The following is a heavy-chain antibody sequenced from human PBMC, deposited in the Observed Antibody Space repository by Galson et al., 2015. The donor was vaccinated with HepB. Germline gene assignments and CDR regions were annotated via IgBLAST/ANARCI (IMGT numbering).Heavy chain of an antibody. D-gene: IGHD2-15*01. CDR1: GFAFSSYG. CDR2: ISYDGGNK. CDR3: ASKGGLL. V-gene: IGHV3-30*03. J-gene: IGHJ4*02. Sequence: SLRLSCAASGFAFSSYGMHWVRQAPGKGLEWVAVISYDGGNKYYADSVKGRFTISRDNSKNTLYLQMNSLRAEDTAVYYCASKGGLLWGQGTLVTVSS.